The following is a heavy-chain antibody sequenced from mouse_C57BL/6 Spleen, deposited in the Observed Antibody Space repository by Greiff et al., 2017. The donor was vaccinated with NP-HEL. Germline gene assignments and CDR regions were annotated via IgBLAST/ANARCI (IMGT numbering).Heavy chain of an antibody. CDR3: APQCRGFAY. J-gene: IGHJ3*01. D-gene: IGHD6-5*01. CDR1: GYTFTSYW. CDR2: IDPSDSYT. V-gene: IGHV1-69*01. Sequence: QVQLQQPGAELVMPGASVKLSCKASGYTFTSYWMHWVKQRPGQGLEWIGEIDPSDSYTNYNQKFKGKSTLTVDKSSSTAYMQLSSLTSEDSAVYYCAPQCRGFAYWGQGTLVTVAA.